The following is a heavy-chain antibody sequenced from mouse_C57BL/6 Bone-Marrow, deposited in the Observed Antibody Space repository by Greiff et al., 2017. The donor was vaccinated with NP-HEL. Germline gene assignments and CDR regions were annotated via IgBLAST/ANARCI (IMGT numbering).Heavy chain of an antibody. J-gene: IGHJ4*01. Sequence: EVQLVESGGGLVQPGGSLKLSCAASGFTFSDYYMYWVRQTPEKRLEWVAYISNGGGSTYYPDTVKGRFTISRDNAKNTLYLQMSRLKSEDTAMYYCARQGISYYYGSSYDYAMDYWGQGTSVTVSS. V-gene: IGHV5-12*01. D-gene: IGHD1-1*01. CDR1: GFTFSDYY. CDR3: ARQGISYYYGSSYDYAMDY. CDR2: ISNGGGST.